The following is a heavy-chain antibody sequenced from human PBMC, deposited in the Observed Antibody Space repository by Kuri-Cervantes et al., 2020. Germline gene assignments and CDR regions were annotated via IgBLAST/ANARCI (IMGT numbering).Heavy chain of an antibody. CDR1: GYTSTGYY. CDR2: INPNSGGT. J-gene: IGHJ6*02. CDR3: ARDFAPLSYYYYGMDV. V-gene: IGHV1-2*02. D-gene: IGHD2/OR15-2a*01. Sequence: ASVKVSCKASGYTSTGYYMHWVRQAPGQGLEWMGWINPNSGGTNYAQKFQGRVTMTRDTSISTAYMELSRLRSDDTAVYYCARDFAPLSYYYYGMDVWGQGTTVTVSS.